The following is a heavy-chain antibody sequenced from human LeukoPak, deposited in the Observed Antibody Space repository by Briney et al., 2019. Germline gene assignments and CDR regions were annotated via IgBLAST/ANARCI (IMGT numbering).Heavy chain of an antibody. CDR3: ARVAGFGELSMFDY. V-gene: IGHV4-59*01. CDR1: GGSISSYY. Sequence: SETLSLTCTVSGGSISSYYWSWIRQPPGKGLEWIGYIYYSGSTNYNPSLKSRVTISVDTSKNQFSLKLSSVTAADTAVYYCARVAGFGELSMFDYWGQGTLVTVSS. J-gene: IGHJ4*02. D-gene: IGHD3-10*01. CDR2: IYYSGST.